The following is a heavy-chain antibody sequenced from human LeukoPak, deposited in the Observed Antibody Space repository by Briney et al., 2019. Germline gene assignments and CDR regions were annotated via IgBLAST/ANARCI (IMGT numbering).Heavy chain of an antibody. Sequence: PGTSLRLSCAGSGFTFSGFAMHWVRQAPGKGLEWVSHITASGTAMFYADSVKGRFTISRDNAKNSLYLQMNSLRDEDTAVYYCASSGSYRFDYWGQGTLVTVSS. D-gene: IGHD1-26*01. CDR2: ITASGTAM. V-gene: IGHV3-48*02. CDR3: ASSGSYRFDY. J-gene: IGHJ4*02. CDR1: GFTFSGFA.